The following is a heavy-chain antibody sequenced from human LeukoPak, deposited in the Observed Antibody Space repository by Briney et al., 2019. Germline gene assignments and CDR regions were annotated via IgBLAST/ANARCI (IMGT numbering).Heavy chain of an antibody. CDR2: INHSGST. CDR3: ARGFDSSGALDY. J-gene: IGHJ4*02. CDR1: GGSFSGYY. D-gene: IGHD3-22*01. Sequence: ASETLSLTCAVYGGSFSGYYWSWIRQPPGKGLEWIGEINHSGSTNYNPSLKSRVTISVDTSKNQFSLKLSSVTAADTAVYYCARGFDSSGALDYWGQGTLVTVSS. V-gene: IGHV4-34*01.